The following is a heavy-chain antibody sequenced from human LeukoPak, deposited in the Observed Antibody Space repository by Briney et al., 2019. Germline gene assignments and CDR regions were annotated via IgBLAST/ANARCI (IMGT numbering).Heavy chain of an antibody. CDR1: GYRFTDYW. D-gene: IGHD3-22*01. Sequence: GESLKISCKGSGYRFTDYWIGWVRQMPGKGLEWMGIIYPSDSDTRYSPSFQGQVTISADKSISTAYLQWSSLKASDTAMYYCARRQRGGYYYDSSGYSALDYWGQGTLVTVSS. CDR3: ARRQRGGYYYDSSGYSALDY. J-gene: IGHJ4*02. V-gene: IGHV5-51*01. CDR2: IYPSDSDT.